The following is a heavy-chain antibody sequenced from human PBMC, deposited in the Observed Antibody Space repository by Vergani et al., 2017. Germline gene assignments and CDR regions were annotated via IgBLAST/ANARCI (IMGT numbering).Heavy chain of an antibody. CDR2: LCPSGST. V-gene: IGHV4-4*07. Sequence: QVQMQESGPGLVKTSETLSLTCSDSGASISYWCWSWLRQHAGKGLEGIGRLCPSGSTNYKPSLNSRVTMSIATSKKQFSLKLTSVTAADTAVYYCATGAGPFDIWGQGTFVTVSS. CDR1: GASISYWC. CDR3: ATGAGPFDI. D-gene: IGHD7-27*01. J-gene: IGHJ4*02.